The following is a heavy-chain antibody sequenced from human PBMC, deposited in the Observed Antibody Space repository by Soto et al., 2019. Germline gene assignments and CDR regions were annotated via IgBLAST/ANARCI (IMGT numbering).Heavy chain of an antibody. D-gene: IGHD2-2*01. Sequence: SETLSLTCAVSGGAISSRNWWSWVRQPPGKGLEWIGDIFHSGSTNYNPSLKSRVTISVDRSGNQFSLKLSSVTAADTAVYYFARGRVVVPPGVHTVMAVWVHGTTVTVSS. CDR3: ARGRVVVPPGVHTVMAV. V-gene: IGHV4-4*02. CDR2: IFHSGST. J-gene: IGHJ6*02. CDR1: GGAISSRNW.